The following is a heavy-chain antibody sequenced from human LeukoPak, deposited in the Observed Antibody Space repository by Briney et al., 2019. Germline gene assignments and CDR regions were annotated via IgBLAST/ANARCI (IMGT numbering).Heavy chain of an antibody. CDR1: GYTFTGYY. D-gene: IGHD3-22*01. J-gene: IGHJ4*02. CDR3: ARGRGKLTTIPDY. CDR2: INPNSGGT. Sequence: GASVKVSCKASGYTFTGYYMHWERQAPGQGLEWMGWINPNSGGTNYAQKFQGRVTMTRDTSISTADMELSRLRSDDTAVYYCARGRGKLTTIPDYWGQGTLVTVSS. V-gene: IGHV1-2*02.